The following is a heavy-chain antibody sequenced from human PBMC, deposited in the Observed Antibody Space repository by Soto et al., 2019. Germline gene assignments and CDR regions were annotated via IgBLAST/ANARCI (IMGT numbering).Heavy chain of an antibody. Sequence: PGESLKISCKGSGYSFTSYWIGWVRQMPGKGLEWMGIIYPGDSDTRYSPSFQGQVTISADKSISTAYLQWSSLKASDTAMYYCAAAVLWFGEFLPFDYWGQETLVTVSS. V-gene: IGHV5-51*01. D-gene: IGHD3-10*01. CDR3: AAAVLWFGEFLPFDY. CDR2: IYPGDSDT. J-gene: IGHJ4*02. CDR1: GYSFTSYW.